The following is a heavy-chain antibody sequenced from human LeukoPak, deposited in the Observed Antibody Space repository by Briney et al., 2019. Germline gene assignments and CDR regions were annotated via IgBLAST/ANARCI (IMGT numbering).Heavy chain of an antibody. CDR3: AKASGSSGLPDY. J-gene: IGHJ4*02. D-gene: IGHD6-13*01. V-gene: IGHV3-66*01. CDR2: IYSGGST. CDR1: GFTVSSNY. Sequence: GGSLRLSCAASGFTVSSNYMSWVRQAPGKGLEWVSVIYSGGSTYYADSVKGRFTISRDNSKSTLYLQMNSLRAEDTAVYYCAKASGSSGLPDYWGQGSLVTVSS.